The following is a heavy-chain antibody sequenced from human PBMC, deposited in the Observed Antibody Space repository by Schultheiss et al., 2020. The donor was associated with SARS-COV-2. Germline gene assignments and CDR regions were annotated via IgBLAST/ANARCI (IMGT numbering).Heavy chain of an antibody. V-gene: IGHV3-9*01. CDR2: ISWNSGSI. J-gene: IGHJ6*02. CDR3: AKDLGKGTRYYYYGMDV. D-gene: IGHD3-10*01. Sequence: GGSLRLSCAASGFTFDDYAMHWVRQAPGKGLEWVSGISWNSGSIGYADSVKGRFTISRDNAKNSLYLQMNSLRAEDTALYYCAKDLGKGTRYYYYGMDVWGQGTTVTVSS. CDR1: GFTFDDYA.